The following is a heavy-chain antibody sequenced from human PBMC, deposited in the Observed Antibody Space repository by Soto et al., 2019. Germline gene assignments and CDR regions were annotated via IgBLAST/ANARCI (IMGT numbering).Heavy chain of an antibody. J-gene: IGHJ4*02. Sequence: KPSETLSLTCTVSGGSISSYYWSWIRQPPGKGLEWIGYIYYSGSTNYNPSLKSRVTISVDTSKNQFSLKLSSVTAADTAVYYCARLVSYYYDSSGYHEFFDYWGQGTLVTVSS. CDR3: ARLVSYYYDSSGYHEFFDY. CDR1: GGSISSYY. V-gene: IGHV4-59*01. CDR2: IYYSGST. D-gene: IGHD3-22*01.